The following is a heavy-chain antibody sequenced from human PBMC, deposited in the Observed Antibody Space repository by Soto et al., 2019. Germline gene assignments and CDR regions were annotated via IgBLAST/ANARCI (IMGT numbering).Heavy chain of an antibody. V-gene: IGHV3-23*01. CDR1: GFTFSSYA. J-gene: IGHJ6*02. CDR3: ARDVSGGIYNCYYGMDV. D-gene: IGHD1-26*01. CDR2: ISGTGSPT. Sequence: EVQLLESGGGLGQPGGSLRLSCAASGFTFSSYAMTWVRQAPGRGLEWVSAISGTGSPTYYADSVKGRFTISRDNSKNTLYLQMNSLRADDTAVYYWARDVSGGIYNCYYGMDVWGQGTTVTVSS.